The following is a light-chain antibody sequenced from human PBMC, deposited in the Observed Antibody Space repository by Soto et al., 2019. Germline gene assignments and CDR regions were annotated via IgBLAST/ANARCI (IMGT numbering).Light chain of an antibody. CDR1: SSDVGSYNL. J-gene: IGLJ1*01. CDR2: EGN. V-gene: IGLV2-23*01. Sequence: QSDLTQPASVSGSPGQSITISCTGTSSDVGSYNLVSWYQQRPGQAPKLIIYEGNKRPSGVSNRFSASKSANTASLTISGLQAEDEADYYCCSYAGSSTVYVFGTGTKVTVL. CDR3: CSYAGSSTVYV.